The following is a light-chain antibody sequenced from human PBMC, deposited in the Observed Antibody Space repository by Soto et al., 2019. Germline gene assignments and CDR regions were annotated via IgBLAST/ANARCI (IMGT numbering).Light chain of an antibody. Sequence: QAVLTQPPSSSAAPGESARLTCTLPSDISVQRFNIYWYQQKPGSPPRYLLYYHSDSDQGRGSGVPSRFSGSKDASANTGILVISGLQSDDEGDYYCMIWPRKAGLFGGGTKVTVL. V-gene: IGLV5-37*01. CDR1: SDISVQRFN. J-gene: IGLJ3*02. CDR3: MIWPRKAGL. CDR2: YHSDSDQ.